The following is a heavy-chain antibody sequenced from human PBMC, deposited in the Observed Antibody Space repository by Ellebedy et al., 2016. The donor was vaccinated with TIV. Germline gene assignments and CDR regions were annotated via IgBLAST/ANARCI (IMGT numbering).Heavy chain of an antibody. Sequence: PGGSLRLSCAASGFTFTIYAMSWVRQTPGKGLEWVSTINRSGSTTYNADSVKGRFAISRDNSKNTLYLQMNSLRAEDTAVYYCAKEAAGTHSFDYWGQGTLATVSS. CDR1: GFTFTIYA. CDR2: INRSGSTT. J-gene: IGHJ4*02. D-gene: IGHD6-13*01. V-gene: IGHV3-23*01. CDR3: AKEAAGTHSFDY.